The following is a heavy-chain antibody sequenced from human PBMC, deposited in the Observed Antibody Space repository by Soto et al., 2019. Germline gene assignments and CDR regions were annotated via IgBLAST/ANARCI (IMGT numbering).Heavy chain of an antibody. V-gene: IGHV6-1*01. CDR2: TYYRSKWYN. CDR1: GDSVSSNSAA. CDR3: ASSTRRCSGGSCYEFFDY. D-gene: IGHD2-15*01. Sequence: SQPLSLTCAISGDSVSSNSAAWNWIRQSPSRGLEWLGRTYYRSKWYNDYAVSVKSRITINPDTSKNQFSLQLNSVTPEDTAVYYCASSTRRCSGGSCYEFFDYWGQGTLVTVSS. J-gene: IGHJ4*02.